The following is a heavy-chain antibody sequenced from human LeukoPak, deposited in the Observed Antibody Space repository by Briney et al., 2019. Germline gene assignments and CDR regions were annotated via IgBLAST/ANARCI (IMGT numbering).Heavy chain of an antibody. V-gene: IGHV3-21*01. CDR1: GFTFSSYS. CDR3: AIDGSGLFDY. CDR2: ISRSSSYI. Sequence: GGSLRLSCAASGFTFSSYSMNWVRQAPGKGLEWVSPISRSSSYIYYADSVKGRFTISRDNAKNSLYLQMNSLRAEDTAVYYCAIDGSGLFDYWGQGTLVTVSS. J-gene: IGHJ4*02. D-gene: IGHD3-10*01.